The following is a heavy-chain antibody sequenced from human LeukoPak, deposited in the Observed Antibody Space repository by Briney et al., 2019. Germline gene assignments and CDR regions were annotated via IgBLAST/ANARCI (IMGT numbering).Heavy chain of an antibody. D-gene: IGHD2-15*01. J-gene: IGHJ5*02. V-gene: IGHV4-39*01. CDR2: IYYSGST. CDR1: GGSISSSSYY. Sequence: SETLSLTCTVSGGSISSSSYYWGWIRQPPGKGLEWIGSIYYSGSTYYNPSLKSRVTISVDTSKNQFSLKLSSVTAADTAVYYCARQETVGEWLGGSCSVFDPWGQGTLVTVSS. CDR3: ARQETVGEWLGGSCSVFDP.